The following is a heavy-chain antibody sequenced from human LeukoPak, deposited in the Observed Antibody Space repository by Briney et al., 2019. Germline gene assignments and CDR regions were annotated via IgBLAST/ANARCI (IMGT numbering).Heavy chain of an antibody. V-gene: IGHV4-34*01. Sequence: SETLSLTCVVYGGSFSGYYWSRIRQPPGKGLEWIGEINHSGSTNYNPSLKSRVTISVDTSKNQFSLKLSSVTAADTAVYYCARVGAVEMATILDYWGQGTLVTVSS. D-gene: IGHD5-24*01. J-gene: IGHJ4*02. CDR2: INHSGST. CDR3: ARVGAVEMATILDY. CDR1: GGSFSGYY.